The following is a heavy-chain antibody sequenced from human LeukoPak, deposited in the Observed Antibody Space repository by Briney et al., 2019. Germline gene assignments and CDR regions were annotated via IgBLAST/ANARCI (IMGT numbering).Heavy chain of an antibody. J-gene: IGHJ4*02. CDR2: ISYDGSNK. V-gene: IGHV3-30*04. D-gene: IGHD2-15*01. Sequence: GRSLRLSCAASGFTFSSYAMHWVRQAPGKGLEWVAVISYDGSNKYYADSVKGRITISRDNSKNTLYLQMNSLRAEDTAVYYCARVQSPLYCSGGSCYPAGFDYWGEGTLVTVSS. CDR3: ARVQSPLYCSGGSCYPAGFDY. CDR1: GFTFSSYA.